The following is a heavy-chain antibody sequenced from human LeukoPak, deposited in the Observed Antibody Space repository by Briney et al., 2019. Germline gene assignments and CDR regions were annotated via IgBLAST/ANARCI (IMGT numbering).Heavy chain of an antibody. CDR1: GFTFSSYS. CDR2: ISRSSSTI. CDR3: ARIIVGATGIDY. D-gene: IGHD1-26*01. Sequence: AGGSLRLSCAASGFTFSSYSMNWVRQAPGKGLEWVSYISRSSSTIYYADSVKGRFTISRDNAKNSLYLQMNSLRAEDTAVYYCARIIVGATGIDYWGQGTLVSVSS. V-gene: IGHV3-48*04. J-gene: IGHJ4*02.